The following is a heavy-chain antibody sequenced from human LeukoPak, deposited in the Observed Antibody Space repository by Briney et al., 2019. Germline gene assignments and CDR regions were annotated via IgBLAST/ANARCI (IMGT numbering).Heavy chain of an antibody. J-gene: IGHJ4*02. V-gene: IGHV4-38-2*02. CDR2: ISHSGSS. CDR1: GYSISSGYF. CDR3: ARDGYYYDGSFEY. D-gene: IGHD3-22*01. Sequence: SETLSLTCAVSGYSISSGYFWAWIRQPPGKGLEWIGSISHSGSSYSKPSLKSRVIISVDTSNNQFSLKLTSVTAVDTATYYCARDGYYYDGSFEYWGKGIRAAVSS.